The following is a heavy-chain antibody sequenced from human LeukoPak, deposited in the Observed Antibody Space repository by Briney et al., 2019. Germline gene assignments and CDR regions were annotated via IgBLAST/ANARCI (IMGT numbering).Heavy chain of an antibody. J-gene: IGHJ6*02. CDR3: ARHLNDYSNYRPTGYYGMDV. CDR2: IYPGDSDT. CDR1: GYSFTSYR. D-gene: IGHD4-11*01. V-gene: IGHV5-51*01. Sequence: GESLKISCKGSGYSFTSYRIGWVRQMPGKGLEWMGIIYPGDSDTRYSPSFQGQVTISADKSISTAYLQWSSLKASDTAMYYCARHLNDYSNYRPTGYYGMDVWGQGTTVTVSS.